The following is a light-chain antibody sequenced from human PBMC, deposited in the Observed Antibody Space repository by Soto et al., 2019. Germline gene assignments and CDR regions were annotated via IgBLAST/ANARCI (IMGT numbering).Light chain of an antibody. CDR1: QEISNH. CDR3: QQYHNYPVT. Sequence: DIQMTQSPSSLSASVGDRVTITCRASQEISNHLAWFQQKPGKPPKSLIYDASSLQSGVPSKFSGSGSGTDFTLTTSSLQPEDFATYSCQQYHNYPVTFGGGTKVGSN. CDR2: DAS. J-gene: IGKJ4*01. V-gene: IGKV1-16*02.